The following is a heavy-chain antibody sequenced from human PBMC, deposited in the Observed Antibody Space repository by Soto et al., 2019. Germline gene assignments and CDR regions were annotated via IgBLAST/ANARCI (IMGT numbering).Heavy chain of an antibody. D-gene: IGHD6-19*01. Sequence: GESLKISCKTSGYSFNVYWIVWVLQMPGKGLEWMGIIYPGDSDIRYSPSFQGQVTISADNSISAAYLQWSSLKASGIAIYYCARQWGSGSFDYWGQGTLVTVSS. V-gene: IGHV5-51*01. CDR1: GYSFNVYW. CDR2: IYPGDSDI. CDR3: ARQWGSGSFDY. J-gene: IGHJ4*02.